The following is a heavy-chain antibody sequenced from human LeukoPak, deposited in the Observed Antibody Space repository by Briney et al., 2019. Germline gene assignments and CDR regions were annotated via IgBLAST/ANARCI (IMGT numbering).Heavy chain of an antibody. CDR2: IYYGQTI. Sequence: SETLSLTCTISAAPISSSSHHWGWIRQSPGKGLEWIGSIYYGQTIYYNPSLNSRVTISVLTSKDQFTLQLNSVTAADTAVYYCVRHDGRGGATMGALDSWGQGSLDTVSS. J-gene: IGHJ4*02. CDR1: AAPISSSSHH. D-gene: IGHD5-12*01. V-gene: IGHV4-39*01. CDR3: VRHDGRGGATMGALDS.